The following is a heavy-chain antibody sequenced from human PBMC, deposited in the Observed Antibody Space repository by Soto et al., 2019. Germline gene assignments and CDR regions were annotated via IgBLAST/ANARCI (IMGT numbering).Heavy chain of an antibody. J-gene: IGHJ6*02. CDR1: GGSISSYY. Sequence: QVQLQESGPGLVKPSETLSLTCTVSGGSISSYYWSWIRQPPGKGLEWIGYIYYSGSTNYNPSLKSRVTISVDTSKNQFSLKLSSVTAADTAVYYCATCLPGADTAYYYYGMDVWGQGTTVTVSS. D-gene: IGHD5-18*01. V-gene: IGHV4-59*01. CDR2: IYYSGST. CDR3: ATCLPGADTAYYYYGMDV.